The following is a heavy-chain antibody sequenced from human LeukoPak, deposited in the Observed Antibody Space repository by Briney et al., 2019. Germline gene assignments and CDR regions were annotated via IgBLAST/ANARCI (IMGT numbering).Heavy chain of an antibody. CDR3: ARDHSGTNYVMD. Sequence: SETLSLTCTVSGGSISSYYWSWIRQPPGKGLEWIGCIYYSGSTNYNPSLKSRVTISVDTSKSQFSLKLRSVTAADTAVYYCARDHSGTNYVMDWGQGTLVTVSS. J-gene: IGHJ4*02. CDR2: IYYSGST. V-gene: IGHV4-59*01. D-gene: IGHD4/OR15-4a*01. CDR1: GGSISSYY.